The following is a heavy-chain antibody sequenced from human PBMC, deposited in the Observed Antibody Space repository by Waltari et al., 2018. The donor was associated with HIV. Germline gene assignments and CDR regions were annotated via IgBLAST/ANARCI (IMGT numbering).Heavy chain of an antibody. V-gene: IGHV3-74*01. CDR1: GFTVSTHW. CDR3: ASGLSMVQGVINR. J-gene: IGHJ4*02. D-gene: IGHD3-10*01. CDR2: INTDGTST. Sequence: EVQLVESGGGLVQPGGSLRLSCAASGFTVSTHWMHWVRQAPGKGLVWVSRINTDGTSTTYADFVKGRFTISRDNAKSTLYLQMNSLRAEDTAMYYCASGLSMVQGVINRWGQGTLVTVSS.